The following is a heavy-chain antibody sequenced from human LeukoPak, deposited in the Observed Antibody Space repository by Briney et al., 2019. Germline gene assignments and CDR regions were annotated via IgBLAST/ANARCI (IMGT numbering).Heavy chain of an antibody. D-gene: IGHD3-10*01. CDR3: VTWVQLTYYCHGMGV. Sequence: ASVKVSCKASGDTFTSYDINWVRQATGQGLEWMGCMNPNRGNTGYAEKFQGRVTMTRNTSISTAYMELSSLRSEDTAVYYCVTWVQLTYYCHGMGVWGQGTTVTVSS. CDR1: GDTFTSYD. V-gene: IGHV1-8*01. J-gene: IGHJ6*02. CDR2: MNPNRGNT.